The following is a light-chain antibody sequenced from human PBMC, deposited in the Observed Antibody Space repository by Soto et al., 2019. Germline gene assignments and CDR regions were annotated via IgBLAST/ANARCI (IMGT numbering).Light chain of an antibody. J-gene: IGLJ1*01. CDR3: GTWDSSLSAYV. Sequence: QSALAQPRSVSASPGQKVTISCSGSSSNIGNNYVSWYQQLPGTAPKLLIYDNNRRPSGIPDRFSGSKSGTSATLGITGLQTGDEADYYCGTWDSSLSAYVFGTGRKVTVL. V-gene: IGLV1-51*01. CDR1: SSNIGNNY. CDR2: DNN.